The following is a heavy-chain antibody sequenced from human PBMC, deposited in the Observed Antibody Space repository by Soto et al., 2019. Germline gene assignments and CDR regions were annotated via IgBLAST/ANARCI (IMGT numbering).Heavy chain of an antibody. D-gene: IGHD3-22*01. Sequence: VESLRLSCAASGCTFSSYGMRWVRQAPGKGLEWVAVIWYDGSSTSYADSVKGRFTISRDNAKNTLYLQMNSLRAEDTAVYYCAPDPTYYYDSSGYSSWGQGTLVTVSS. CDR2: IWYDGSST. CDR3: APDPTYYYDSSGYSS. V-gene: IGHV3-33*03. CDR1: GCTFSSYG. J-gene: IGHJ5*02.